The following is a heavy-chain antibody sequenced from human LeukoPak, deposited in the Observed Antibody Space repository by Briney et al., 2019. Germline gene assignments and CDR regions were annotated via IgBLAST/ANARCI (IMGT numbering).Heavy chain of an antibody. CDR1: GFTFSSHA. CDR2: ISGSGGST. J-gene: IGHJ4*02. D-gene: IGHD5-12*01. V-gene: IGHV3-23*01. Sequence: PGGSLRLSCAASGFTFSSHAMSWVRQAPGKGLEWVSAISGSGGSTYYADSVKGRFTISRDNSKNTLYLQMNSLRAEDTAVYCCAGDIVATWIDYWGQGTLVTVSS. CDR3: AGDIVATWIDY.